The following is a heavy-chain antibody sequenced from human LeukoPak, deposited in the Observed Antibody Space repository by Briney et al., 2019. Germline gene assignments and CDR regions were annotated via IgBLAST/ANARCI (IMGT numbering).Heavy chain of an antibody. J-gene: IGHJ4*02. CDR3: ASTVVDYFDY. CDR2: IYYSGST. Sequence: SETLSLTCTVSGGSISSGGYYWSWIRQHPGKGLEWIGYIYYSGSTYYNPSLKSRVTISVDASKNQFSLKLSSVTAADTAVYYGASTVVDYFDYWGQGTLVTVSS. D-gene: IGHD4-23*01. V-gene: IGHV4-31*03. CDR1: GGSISSGGYY.